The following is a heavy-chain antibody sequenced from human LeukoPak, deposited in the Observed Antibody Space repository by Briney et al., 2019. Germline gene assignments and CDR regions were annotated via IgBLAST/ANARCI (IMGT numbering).Heavy chain of an antibody. J-gene: IGHJ4*02. CDR1: GYTFSGYY. Sequence: EASVKVSCKASGYTFSGYYMHWVRQAPGQGLEWMGWINPNSGGTNYAQKFQGRVTMTRDTSISTAYMELSRLRSDDTAVYYCARGVAQISMIVVVFDYWGQGTLVNVSS. D-gene: IGHD3-22*01. V-gene: IGHV1-2*02. CDR3: ARGVAQISMIVVVFDY. CDR2: INPNSGGT.